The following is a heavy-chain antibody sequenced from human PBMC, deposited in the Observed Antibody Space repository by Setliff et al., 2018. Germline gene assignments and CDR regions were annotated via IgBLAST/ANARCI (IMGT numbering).Heavy chain of an antibody. D-gene: IGHD1-26*01. CDR2: INPNSGGT. V-gene: IGHV1-2*06. CDR3: ARGRGSYYYYMDV. J-gene: IGHJ6*03. Sequence: ASVKVSCKASGYTFTGYYMHWVRQAPGQGLEWMGRINPNSGGTNYAQKFQGRVTMTRDTSISTAYMELSRLRSDDTAVYYCARGRGSYYYYMDVWGKGTTVSVSS. CDR1: GYTFTGYY.